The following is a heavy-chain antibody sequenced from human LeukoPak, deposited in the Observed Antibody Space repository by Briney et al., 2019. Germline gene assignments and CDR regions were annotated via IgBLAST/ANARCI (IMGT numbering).Heavy chain of an antibody. CDR3: TTDLGGADFDY. CDR1: GFTFSNAW. CDR2: IKSKTDGGTT. D-gene: IGHD3-16*01. J-gene: IGHJ4*02. V-gene: IGHV3-15*01. Sequence: GGSLRLSCAASGFTFSNAWMSWVRQAPGKGLEWVGRIKSKTDGGTTDYAAPVKGRFTISRDDSKNTLYLQMNSLKTEDTAVYYYTTDLGGADFDYWGQGTLVTVSS.